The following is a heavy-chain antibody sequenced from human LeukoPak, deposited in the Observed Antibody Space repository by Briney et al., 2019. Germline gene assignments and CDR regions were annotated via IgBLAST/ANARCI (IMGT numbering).Heavy chain of an antibody. Sequence: AGGSLRLSCAASGFTFNDHFMDWVRQAPGLGLQWVGRSRNKAKSYTTEYAASVKGRFTISRDDSENSLYLQMNSLRAEDTAVYYCAREDILTGGKVDYWGQGTLVTVSS. CDR3: AREDILTGGKVDY. J-gene: IGHJ4*02. D-gene: IGHD3-9*01. CDR2: SRNKAKSYTT. CDR1: GFTFNDHF. V-gene: IGHV3-72*01.